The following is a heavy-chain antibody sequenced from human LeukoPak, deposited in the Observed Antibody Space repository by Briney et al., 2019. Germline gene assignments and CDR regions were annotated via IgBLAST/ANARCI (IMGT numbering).Heavy chain of an antibody. J-gene: IGHJ3*02. CDR1: GFIFSSYE. V-gene: IGHV3-48*03. CDR3: AKRKVRFGDPKRTDAFDI. D-gene: IGHD3-10*01. CDR2: ISSSGRTM. Sequence: YPGGSLRLSCAASGFIFSSYEMSWVRQAPGKGLEWVSYISSSGRTMYYADSVKGRFTVSRDNAKNSLYLQMNSLRAEDTAVYYCAKRKVRFGDPKRTDAFDIWGQGTMVTVSS.